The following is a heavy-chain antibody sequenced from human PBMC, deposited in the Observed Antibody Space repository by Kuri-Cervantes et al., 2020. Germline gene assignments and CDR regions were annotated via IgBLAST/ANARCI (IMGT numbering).Heavy chain of an antibody. CDR1: GFTFSSYG. D-gene: IGHD1-26*01. Sequence: GESLKISCAASGFTFSSYGMHWVRQAPGKGLEWVAVISYDGSNKYYADSVKGRFTISRDNSKNTLYLQMNSLRAEDTAVYYCARSLSGNYYYYYGMDVWGQGTTVTVSS. J-gene: IGHJ6*02. CDR3: ARSLSGNYYYYYGMDV. CDR2: ISYDGSNK. V-gene: IGHV3-30*03.